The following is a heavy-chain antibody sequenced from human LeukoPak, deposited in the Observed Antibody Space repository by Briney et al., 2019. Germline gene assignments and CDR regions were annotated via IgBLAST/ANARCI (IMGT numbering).Heavy chain of an antibody. V-gene: IGHV4-4*07. Sequence: SETLSLTCTVSGGSISSYYWSWIRQPAGKGLEWIGRIYTSESTNYNPSLKSRVTISVDKSKKQFSLKLSSVTAADTAVYYCARGGIAVAGPTIYYYYYYMDVWGKGTTVTVSS. CDR2: IYTSEST. J-gene: IGHJ6*03. CDR1: GGSISSYY. CDR3: ARGGIAVAGPTIYYYYYYMDV. D-gene: IGHD6-19*01.